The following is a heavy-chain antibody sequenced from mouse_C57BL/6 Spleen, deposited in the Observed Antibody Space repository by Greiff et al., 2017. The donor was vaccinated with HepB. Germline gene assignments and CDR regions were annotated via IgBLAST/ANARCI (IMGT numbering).Heavy chain of an antibody. CDR3: ARHEEGGYGYPSFDY. V-gene: IGHV1-62-2*01. CDR2: FYPGSGSI. Sequence: LVESGAELVKPGASVKLSCKASGYTFTEYTIHWVKQRSGQGLEWIGWFYPGSGSIKYNEKFKDKATLTADKSSSTVYMELSRLTSEDSAVYFCARHEEGGYGYPSFDYWGQGTTLTVSS. CDR1: GYTFTEYT. J-gene: IGHJ2*01. D-gene: IGHD2-2*01.